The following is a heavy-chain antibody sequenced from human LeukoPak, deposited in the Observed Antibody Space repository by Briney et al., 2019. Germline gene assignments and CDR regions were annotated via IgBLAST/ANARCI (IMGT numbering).Heavy chain of an antibody. D-gene: IGHD3/OR15-3a*01. Sequence: PSGTLSLTCAVSGGSISSSNWWSWVRQPPGKGLEWIGEIYHSGSTNYNPSLKSRVTISVDRSKNQFSLKLSSVTAADTAVYYCAIRMGDWYNWFDPWGQGTLVTVSS. CDR1: GGSISSSNW. V-gene: IGHV4-4*02. CDR3: AIRMGDWYNWFDP. J-gene: IGHJ5*02. CDR2: IYHSGST.